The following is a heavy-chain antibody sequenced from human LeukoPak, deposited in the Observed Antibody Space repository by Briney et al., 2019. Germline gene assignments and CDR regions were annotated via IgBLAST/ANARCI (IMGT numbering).Heavy chain of an antibody. CDR3: ARTYGEPWYFDL. CDR2: MNPNSGNT. Sequence: ASVKVSCKASRYTFTSYYMHWVRQAPGQGLEWMGWMNPNSGNTGYAQKFQGRVTITRNTSISTAYMELSSLKSEDTAVYYCARTYGEPWYFDLWGRGTLVTVSS. V-gene: IGHV1-8*03. D-gene: IGHD4-17*01. CDR1: RYTFTSYY. J-gene: IGHJ2*01.